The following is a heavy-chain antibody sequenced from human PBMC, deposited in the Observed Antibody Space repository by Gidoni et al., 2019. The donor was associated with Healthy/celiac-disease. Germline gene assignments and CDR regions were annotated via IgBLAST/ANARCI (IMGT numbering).Heavy chain of an antibody. D-gene: IGHD1-1*01. CDR2: ISWNSGSI. Sequence: EVQLVESGGGLVQPGRSLRLSCAASAFTFDDYAMHWVRQAPGKGLEWVSGISWNSGSIGYADSVKGRFTISRDNAKNSLYLQMNSLRAEDTALYYCAAGGTSGPFDYWGQGTLVTVSS. CDR1: AFTFDDYA. V-gene: IGHV3-9*01. CDR3: AAGGTSGPFDY. J-gene: IGHJ4*02.